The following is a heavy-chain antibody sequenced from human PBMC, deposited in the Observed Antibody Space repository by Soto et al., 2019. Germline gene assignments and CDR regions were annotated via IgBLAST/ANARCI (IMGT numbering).Heavy chain of an antibody. Sequence: QVQLVESGGGVVQPGRSLRLSCAASGFSFSGNAMHWVRQAPGKGLEWVAIIWYDGSNKYYADSVKGRFTISRDNDKNTLYLQMHSLRAEDTAVYYCARGGLSARPDYWGQGTLVTVSS. CDR1: GFSFSGNA. V-gene: IGHV3-33*01. CDR3: ARGGLSARPDY. CDR2: IWYDGSNK. D-gene: IGHD6-6*01. J-gene: IGHJ4*02.